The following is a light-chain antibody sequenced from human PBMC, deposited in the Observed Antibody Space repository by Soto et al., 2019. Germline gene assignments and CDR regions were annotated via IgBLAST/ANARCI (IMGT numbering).Light chain of an antibody. J-gene: IGKJ4*01. V-gene: IGKV3-11*01. Sequence: EIVLTQSPATLSLSPGERATLSCRASQSVSSYLAWYQQKPGQALRLLIYDASNRATGIPARFSGIGSGTDFTLTISSLEPEDFAVYYCQQRSNWPLTFGGGTKVDIK. CDR2: DAS. CDR1: QSVSSY. CDR3: QQRSNWPLT.